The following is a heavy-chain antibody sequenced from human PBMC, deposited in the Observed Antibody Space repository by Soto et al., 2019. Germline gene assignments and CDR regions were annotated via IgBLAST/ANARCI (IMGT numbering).Heavy chain of an antibody. J-gene: IGHJ6*02. V-gene: IGHV4-59*01. Sequence: SETLSLTCTVSGGSISSYYWSWIRQPPGKGLEWIGYIYYSGSTNYNPSLKSRVTISVDTSKNQFSLKLSSVTAADTAVYYCARREFYELRGYGMDVWGQGTTVTVSS. CDR3: ARREFYELRGYGMDV. CDR1: GGSISSYY. D-gene: IGHD3-10*01. CDR2: IYYSGST.